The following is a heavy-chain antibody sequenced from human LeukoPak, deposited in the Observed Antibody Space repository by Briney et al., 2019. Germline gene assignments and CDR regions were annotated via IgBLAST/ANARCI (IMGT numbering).Heavy chain of an antibody. CDR3: ARRAGGYSHPYDY. Sequence: GGSLRLSCTVSGFTVSTNSMSWVRQAPGKGLEWVSFIYSDNTHYSDSVKGRFTISRDNSKNTLYLQINSLRAEDTAMYYCARRAGGYSHPYDYWGQGILVTVSS. D-gene: IGHD4-23*01. V-gene: IGHV3-53*01. CDR2: IYSDNT. CDR1: GFTVSTNS. J-gene: IGHJ4*02.